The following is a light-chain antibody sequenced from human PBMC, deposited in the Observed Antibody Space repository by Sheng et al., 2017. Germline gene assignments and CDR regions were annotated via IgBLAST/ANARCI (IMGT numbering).Light chain of an antibody. CDR2: QDT. V-gene: IGLV3-1*01. CDR1: KLGDKY. Sequence: SYELTQPPSVSVSPGQTATITCSGDKLGDKYVCWYQQKPGQSPVRLIYQDTKRPSEIPERFSGSNSGRTATLTISGTQPMDEADYYCQAWDTSTYVVFGGGTKLTV. CDR3: QAWDTSTYVV. J-gene: IGLJ2*01.